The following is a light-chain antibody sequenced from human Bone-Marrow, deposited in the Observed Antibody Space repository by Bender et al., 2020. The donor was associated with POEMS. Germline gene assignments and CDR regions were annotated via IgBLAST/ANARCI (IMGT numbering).Light chain of an antibody. CDR1: SSNVGGYNF. Sequence: QSALTQPRSVSGSPGQSVTFSCTGTSSNVGGYNFVSWYQQYPGNAPKLLIFDVTKRPSGVPDRFSGSKSGNTASLTISGLQAEDEADYYCCSYAGSYTWVFGGGTKLTIL. J-gene: IGLJ3*02. CDR3: CSYAGSYTWV. CDR2: DVT. V-gene: IGLV2-11*01.